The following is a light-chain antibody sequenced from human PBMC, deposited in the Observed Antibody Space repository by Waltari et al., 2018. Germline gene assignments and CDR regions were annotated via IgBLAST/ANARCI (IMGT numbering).Light chain of an antibody. J-gene: IGKJ1*01. CDR3: MQGTHWPWT. CDR2: QVS. Sequence: DVVMTQFQLSLPVTLGQPASIPFRSSQSLVFSDGNTYLNWFHQRPGQSPRRLIYQVSDRDSGVPDRFSGSGSGTDFTLKISRVEAEDVGLYYCMQGTHWPWTFGQGTKVEIK. V-gene: IGKV2-30*01. CDR1: QSLVFSDGNTY.